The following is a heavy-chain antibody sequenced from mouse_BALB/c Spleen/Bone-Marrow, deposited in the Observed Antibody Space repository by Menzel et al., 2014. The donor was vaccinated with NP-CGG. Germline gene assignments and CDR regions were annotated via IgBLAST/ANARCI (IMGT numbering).Heavy chain of an antibody. CDR3: AFYYYGSSLFAY. D-gene: IGHD1-1*01. Sequence: EVQVVESGAELVKPGASVKLSCTASGLNIKDTYMHWVKQRPEQGLEWIGRIDPANGNTKYDPKFQGKATITADTSSNTAYLQLSSLTSEDTAVYYCAFYYYGSSLFAYWGQGTLVTVSA. CDR1: GLNIKDTY. J-gene: IGHJ3*01. CDR2: IDPANGNT. V-gene: IGHV14-3*02.